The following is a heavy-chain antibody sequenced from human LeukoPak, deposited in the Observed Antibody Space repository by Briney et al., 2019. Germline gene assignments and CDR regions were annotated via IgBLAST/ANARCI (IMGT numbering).Heavy chain of an antibody. CDR1: GGSISSGSYY. Sequence: SETLSLTCTVSGGSISSGSYYWSWIRQPAGKGLEWIGRIYTSGSTNYNPSLKSRVTISVDTSKNQFSLKLSSVTAADTAVYYCARVVAALTFFDYWGQGTLVTVSS. J-gene: IGHJ4*02. CDR2: IYTSGST. D-gene: IGHD2-15*01. CDR3: ARVVAALTFFDY. V-gene: IGHV4-61*02.